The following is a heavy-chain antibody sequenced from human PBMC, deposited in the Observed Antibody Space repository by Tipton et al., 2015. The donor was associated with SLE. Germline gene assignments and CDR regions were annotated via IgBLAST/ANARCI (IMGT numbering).Heavy chain of an antibody. D-gene: IGHD2-15*01. CDR2: IYYSGST. J-gene: IGHJ4*02. CDR3: ARTSQGCLDS. CDR1: GGSISSYY. V-gene: IGHV4-59*08. Sequence: TLSLTCTVSGGSISSYYWSWIRQPPGKGLEWIGYIYYSGSTNYNPSLKSRVTISVDTSKNQFSLKLSSVTAADTAVYYCARTSQGCLDSWGQGTLVTVSS.